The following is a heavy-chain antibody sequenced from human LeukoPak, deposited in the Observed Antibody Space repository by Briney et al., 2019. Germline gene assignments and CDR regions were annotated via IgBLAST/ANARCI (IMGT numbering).Heavy chain of an antibody. CDR1: GFTFSSYW. V-gene: IGHV3-74*01. D-gene: IGHD4-17*01. Sequence: PGGSLRLSCAASGFTFSSYWMHWVRQAPGKGLVWISGINTDGSTTSYADSVKGRFTISRDNANNTLYLQMNSLRAEDTAVYYCALSMTTVTNDYWGQGTLVTVSS. CDR2: INTDGSTT. CDR3: ALSMTTVTNDY. J-gene: IGHJ4*02.